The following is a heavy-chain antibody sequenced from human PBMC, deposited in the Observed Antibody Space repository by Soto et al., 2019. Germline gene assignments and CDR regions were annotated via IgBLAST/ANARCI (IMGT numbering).Heavy chain of an antibody. V-gene: IGHV1-8*01. CDR3: ARAPTRDYVYYFDY. Sequence: ASVKVSCKASGYTFTSYDINWVRQATGQGLEWMGWMNPNSGNTGYAQKFQGRVTMTRNTSISTAYMELSSLRSEDTAVYYCARAPTRDYVYYFDYWGQGTLVTVSS. CDR1: GYTFTSYD. J-gene: IGHJ4*02. D-gene: IGHD3-16*01. CDR2: MNPNSGNT.